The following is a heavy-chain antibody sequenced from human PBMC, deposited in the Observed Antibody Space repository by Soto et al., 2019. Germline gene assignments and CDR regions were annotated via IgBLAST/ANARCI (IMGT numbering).Heavy chain of an antibody. J-gene: IGHJ4*02. CDR2: INAGNGNT. Sequence: QVQLVQSGAEVKKPGASVKVSCKASGYTFTSYAMHWVRQAPGQRLEWMGWINAGNGNTKYSQKFQGRVTITRDTSSSTAYMDLSSLRSEDTALYYCARSEGPLDDYWGQGTLVTVSS. V-gene: IGHV1-3*01. CDR3: ARSEGPLDDY. CDR1: GYTFTSYA.